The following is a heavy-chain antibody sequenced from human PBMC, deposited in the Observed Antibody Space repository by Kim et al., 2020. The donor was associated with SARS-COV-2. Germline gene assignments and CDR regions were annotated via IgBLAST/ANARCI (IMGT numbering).Heavy chain of an antibody. V-gene: IGHV4-31*02. J-gene: IGHJ2*01. Sequence: PSLKSRVTISVDTSKNQFSLKLSSVTAADTAVYYRARVRITMIVVVTYFDLWGRGTLVTVSS. CDR3: ARVRITMIVVVTYFDL. D-gene: IGHD3-22*01.